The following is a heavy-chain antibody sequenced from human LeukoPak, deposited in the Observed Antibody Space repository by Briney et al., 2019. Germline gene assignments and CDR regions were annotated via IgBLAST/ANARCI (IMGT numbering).Heavy chain of an antibody. CDR1: GLTFSSYA. CDR2: ISGSGGST. Sequence: GGSLRLSCAASGLTFSSYAMSWVRQAPGKGLEWVSAISGSGGSTYYADSVKGRFTISKDNSKNTLYLQMNSLRAEDTAVYYCAKDRRGGATSLDYWGQGTLVTVSS. D-gene: IGHD1-26*01. V-gene: IGHV3-23*01. CDR3: AKDRRGGATSLDY. J-gene: IGHJ4*02.